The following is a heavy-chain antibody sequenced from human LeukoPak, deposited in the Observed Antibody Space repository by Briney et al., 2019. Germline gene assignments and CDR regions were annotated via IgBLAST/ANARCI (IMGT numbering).Heavy chain of an antibody. CDR1: GFTFSSYW. V-gene: IGHV3-74*01. CDR3: ARGGMANAPREHYYYGLDV. Sequence: PGGSLRLSCAASGFTFSSYWMHWVRQAPGKGLVWVSRINIAGSSTIYADSVKGRFTISRDNAKNTLYLLMNSLRAEDTAVYYCARGGMANAPREHYYYGLDVWGQGTTVTVSS. J-gene: IGHJ6*02. D-gene: IGHD5-24*01. CDR2: INIAGSST.